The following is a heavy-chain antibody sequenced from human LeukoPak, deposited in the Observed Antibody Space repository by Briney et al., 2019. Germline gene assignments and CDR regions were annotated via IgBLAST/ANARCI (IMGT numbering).Heavy chain of an antibody. CDR3: ARDAYRDRYFDY. Sequence: GGSLRLSCAASGFSFSSYGMHWVRQAPGKGLEWVAFIRSDGSIEYYADSVKGRFTISRDNAKNSVYLQFNSLRAEDTAVYYCARDAYRDRYFDYWGQGTLVTVSS. CDR1: GFSFSSYG. CDR2: IRSDGSIE. J-gene: IGHJ4*02. V-gene: IGHV3-30*02. D-gene: IGHD4-11*01.